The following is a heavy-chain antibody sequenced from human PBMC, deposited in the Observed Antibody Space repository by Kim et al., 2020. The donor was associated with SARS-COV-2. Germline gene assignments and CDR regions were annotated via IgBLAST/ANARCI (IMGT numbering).Heavy chain of an antibody. CDR2: ISWNSGSI. V-gene: IGHV3-9*01. J-gene: IGHJ4*02. D-gene: IGHD2-21*01. CDR3: AKGGVTGLLSSPADY. CDR1: GFTFDDYA. Sequence: GGSLRLSCAASGFTFDDYAMHWVRQAPGKGLEWVSGISWNSGSIGYADSVKGRFTISRDNAKNSLYLQMNSLRAEDTALYYCAKGGVTGLLSSPADYWGQGTLVTVSS.